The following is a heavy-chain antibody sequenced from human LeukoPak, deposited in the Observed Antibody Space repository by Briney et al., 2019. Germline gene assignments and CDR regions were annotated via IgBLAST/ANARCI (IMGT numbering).Heavy chain of an antibody. CDR3: ARGIVGATSDAFDI. V-gene: IGHV4-30-2*01. J-gene: IGHJ3*02. CDR2: IYHSGST. CDR1: GGSISSGGYS. Sequence: PSQTLSLTCTVSGGSISSGGYSWSWIRQPPGKGLEWIGYIYHSGSTYYNPSLKSRVTISVDRSKNQFSLKLSSVTAADTAVYYCARGIVGATSDAFDIWGQGTMVTVSS. D-gene: IGHD1-26*01.